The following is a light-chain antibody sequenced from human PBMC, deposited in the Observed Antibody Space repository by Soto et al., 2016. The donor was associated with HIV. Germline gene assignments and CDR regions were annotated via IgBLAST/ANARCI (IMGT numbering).Light chain of an antibody. CDR3: QAYDSSAVV. CDR2: QDS. CDR1: TLGNKY. J-gene: IGLJ2*01. V-gene: IGLV3-1*01. Sequence: SFDLTQPPSVSVSPGQTASITCSGDTLGNKYVSWYQQKTGQSPVLVLYQDSRRPSGMSERFSGSNSGNTATLTISGTQPLDEADYYCQAYDSSAVVFGGGTKLTVL.